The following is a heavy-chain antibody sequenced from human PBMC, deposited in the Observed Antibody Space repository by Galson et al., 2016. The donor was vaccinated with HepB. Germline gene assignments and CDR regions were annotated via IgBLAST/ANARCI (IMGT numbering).Heavy chain of an antibody. D-gene: IGHD5/OR15-5a*01. CDR3: ARDPVSLGFPDWYFVL. Sequence: SLRLSCAASGFTFSSYGMHWVRQAPGKGLEWVSSIKNGNSDEYYEDSVKGRFTISRDNAKNALYLQMNSLRAEDTAVYYCARDPVSLGFPDWYFVLWGRGTLVTVSS. J-gene: IGHJ2*01. CDR1: GFTFSSYG. V-gene: IGHV3-21*01. CDR2: IKNGNSDE.